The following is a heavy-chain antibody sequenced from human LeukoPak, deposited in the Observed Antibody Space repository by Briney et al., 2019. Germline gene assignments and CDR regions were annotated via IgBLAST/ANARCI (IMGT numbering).Heavy chain of an antibody. CDR1: GGSISSYY. V-gene: IGHV4-4*07. J-gene: IGHJ6*03. CDR2: IYTSGST. CDR3: ARDYPYSSCWYGWDYYYYMDV. D-gene: IGHD6-13*01. Sequence: SETLSLTCTVSGGSISSYYWSWIRQPAGKGLEWIGRIYTSGSTNYNPSLKSRVTMPVDTSKNQFSLKLSSVTAADTAVYYCARDYPYSSCWYGWDYYYYMDVWGKGTTVTVSS.